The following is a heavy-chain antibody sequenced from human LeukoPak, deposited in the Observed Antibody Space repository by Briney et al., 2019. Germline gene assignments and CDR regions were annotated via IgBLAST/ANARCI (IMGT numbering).Heavy chain of an antibody. V-gene: IGHV3-9*01. CDR3: TRGISGGYFNWFDP. CDR2: ITWNSEDI. J-gene: IGHJ5*02. Sequence: GRSLRLSCAASGFRLGDYAMHWVRQAPGKGLEWVSGITWNSEDISYAESVKGRFTISRDNAKNSLHLQMNSLTSDDTALYYCTRGISGGYFNWFDPWGQGTLVFVSS. D-gene: IGHD2-15*01. CDR1: GFRLGDYA.